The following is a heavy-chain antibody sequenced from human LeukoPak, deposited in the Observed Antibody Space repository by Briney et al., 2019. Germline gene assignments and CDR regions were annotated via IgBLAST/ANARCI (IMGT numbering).Heavy chain of an antibody. J-gene: IGHJ6*03. CDR2: ISGSDPGT. Sequence: PGGSLRLSCVASGFTFRTYAMSWVRQTPWMGLEWVSAISGSDPGTYHADSVKGRFTISRDNSKNTLYLQMNNLRAEDTAIYFCAKAPLGPCTGARCYSLDAWGKGTTVSVSS. CDR1: GFTFRTYA. D-gene: IGHD2-8*02. V-gene: IGHV3-23*01. CDR3: AKAPLGPCTGARCYSLDA.